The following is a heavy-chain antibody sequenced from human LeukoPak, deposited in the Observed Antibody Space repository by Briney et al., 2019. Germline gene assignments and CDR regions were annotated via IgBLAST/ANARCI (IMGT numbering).Heavy chain of an antibody. CDR1: GFTVSSNY. D-gene: IGHD6-6*01. CDR2: IYSGGST. J-gene: IGHJ4*02. CDR3: AKDRSRSSSPYYFDS. Sequence: PGGSLRLSCAASGFTVSSNYMSWVRQAPGKGLEWVSVIYSGGSTYYADSVKGRFTISRDNSKNTLYLQMNSLRAEDTAIYYCAKDRSRSSSPYYFDSWGQGTLVTVSS. V-gene: IGHV3-53*01.